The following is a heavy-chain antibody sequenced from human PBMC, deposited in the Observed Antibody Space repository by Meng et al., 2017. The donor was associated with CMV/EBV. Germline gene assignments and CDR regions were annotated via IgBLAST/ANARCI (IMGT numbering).Heavy chain of an antibody. V-gene: IGHV1-69*10. J-gene: IGHJ6*02. Sequence: SVKVSCKASGGTFSSYAISWVRQAPGQGLEWMGGIIPILGIANYAQKFQGRVTITADKSTSTAYMELSSLRSEDTAVYYCARGTYYDFWSGYYTGLGGSGNYDYGMDVWGQGTTVTVSS. CDR2: IIPILGIA. CDR3: ARGTYYDFWSGYYTGLGGSGNYDYGMDV. D-gene: IGHD3-3*01. CDR1: GGTFSSYA.